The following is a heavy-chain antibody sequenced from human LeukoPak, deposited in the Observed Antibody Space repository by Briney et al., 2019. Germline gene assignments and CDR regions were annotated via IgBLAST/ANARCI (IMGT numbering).Heavy chain of an antibody. CDR3: ARDSSGYYSNYYFDY. D-gene: IGHD3-22*01. J-gene: IGHJ4*02. CDR1: GFTFSRYW. V-gene: IGHV3-7*04. CDR2: IKQDGSEK. Sequence: GGSLRLSCAASGFTFSRYWMSWVRQAPGKGLEWVANIKQDGSEKYYVDSVKGRFTISRDNAKNSLYLQMNSLRAEDTAMHYCARDSSGYYSNYYFDYWGQGTLVTVSS.